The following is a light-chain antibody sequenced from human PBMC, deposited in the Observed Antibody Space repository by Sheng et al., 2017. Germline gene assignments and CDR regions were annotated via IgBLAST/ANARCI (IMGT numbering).Light chain of an antibody. CDR3: QQYGSSPYS. J-gene: IGKJ2*03. V-gene: IGKV3D-15*02. Sequence: VMTQSPATLSVSPGETATLSCRASQNVRNSLVWYQQKPGQAPRLLLYGASTRATGIPARFSGSGSGTEFTLIISSLQSEDFAVYYCQQYGSSPYSFGQGTKLDI. CDR1: QNVRNS. CDR2: GAS.